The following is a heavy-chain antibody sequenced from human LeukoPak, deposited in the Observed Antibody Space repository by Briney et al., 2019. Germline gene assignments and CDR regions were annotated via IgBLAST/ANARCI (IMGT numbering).Heavy chain of an antibody. V-gene: IGHV1-8*01. CDR3: ARSGIAASFDY. Sequence: ASVKVSCKASGYTFTSYDINWVRQATGQGLEWMGWMNPNSGNTGYAQKFQGRVTMTRNTSISTAYMEPSSLRSEDTAAYYSARSGIAASFDYWGQGTLVTVSS. J-gene: IGHJ4*02. CDR2: MNPNSGNT. CDR1: GYTFTSYD. D-gene: IGHD6-13*01.